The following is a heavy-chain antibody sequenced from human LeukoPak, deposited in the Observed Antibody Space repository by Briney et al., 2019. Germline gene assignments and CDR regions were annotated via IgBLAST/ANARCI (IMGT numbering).Heavy chain of an antibody. J-gene: IGHJ4*02. V-gene: IGHV3-48*01. CDR1: GFTFSNAW. CDR3: AREGGNYDISG. CDR2: ISSSSSTI. Sequence: GGSLRLSCAASGFTFSNAWMNWVRQAPGKGLEWVSYISSSSSTIYYADSVKGRFTISRDNAKNSLYLQMNSLRAEDTAVYYCAREGGNYDISGWGQGTRVTVSS. D-gene: IGHD3-9*01.